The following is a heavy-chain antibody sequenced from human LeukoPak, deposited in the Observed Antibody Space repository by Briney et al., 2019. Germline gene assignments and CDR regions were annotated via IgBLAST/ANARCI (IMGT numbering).Heavy chain of an antibody. Sequence: SETLSLTCTVSGGSISSYYWSWIRQPAGKGLEWIGRIYTSGSTNYNPSLRSRVTMSVDTSKNQFSLKLSSVTAADTAVYYCARDQPLADYGGIGFPDYWGQGTLVTVSS. D-gene: IGHD4-23*01. V-gene: IGHV4-4*07. CDR1: GGSISSYY. CDR3: ARDQPLADYGGIGFPDY. CDR2: IYTSGST. J-gene: IGHJ4*02.